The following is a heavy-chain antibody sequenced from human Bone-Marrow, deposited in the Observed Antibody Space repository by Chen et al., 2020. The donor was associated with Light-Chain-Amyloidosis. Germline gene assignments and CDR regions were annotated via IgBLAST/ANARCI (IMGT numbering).Heavy chain of an antibody. CDR3: VRGDYGNFEFGMDV. CDR1: GFSFSDHY. Sequence: EVQLVESGGGLVQPGGSLRFSCAASGFSFSDHYMDWVRQAPEKGPEWVARIRNKARGYTTEYAASVRGRSTISRDDSKNSLYLQMNSLKTEDTAVYYCVRGDYGNFEFGMDVWGQGTTVTVSS. CDR2: IRNKARGYTT. V-gene: IGHV3-72*01. J-gene: IGHJ6*02. D-gene: IGHD4-17*01.